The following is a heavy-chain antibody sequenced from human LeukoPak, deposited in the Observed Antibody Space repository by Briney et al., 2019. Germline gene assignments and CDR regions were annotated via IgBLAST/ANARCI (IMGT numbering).Heavy chain of an antibody. CDR2: TNPNSGGT. D-gene: IGHD3-16*01. Sequence: ASVKVSCKTSGYSFTDYYMHWVRQAPGQGLEWMGWTNPNSGGTSSAQKFQGRVTMTRDTSITTVYMEVNWLTSDDTAMYYCARADRLHGGPYLIGPWGQGTLVTVSS. CDR1: GYSFTDYY. J-gene: IGHJ5*02. CDR3: ARADRLHGGPYLIGP. V-gene: IGHV1-2*02.